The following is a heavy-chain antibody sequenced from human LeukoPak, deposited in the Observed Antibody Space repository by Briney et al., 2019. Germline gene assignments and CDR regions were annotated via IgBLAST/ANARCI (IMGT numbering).Heavy chain of an antibody. CDR2: IYPGDSDT. CDR3: ARAYCGGDCSDDAFDI. J-gene: IGHJ3*02. Sequence: GESLKISCKGSGYSFTSYWIGWVRQMPGKGLEWMGIIYPGDSDTRYSPSFQGQVTISADKSISTAYPQWSSLKASDTAVYYCARAYCGGDCSDDAFDIWGQGTMVTVSS. CDR1: GYSFTSYW. D-gene: IGHD2-21*01. V-gene: IGHV5-51*01.